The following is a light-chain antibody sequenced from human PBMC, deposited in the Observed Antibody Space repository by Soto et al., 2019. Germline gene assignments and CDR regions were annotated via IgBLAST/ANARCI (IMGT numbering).Light chain of an antibody. CDR2: AAS. CDR1: QGITSW. J-gene: IGKJ1*01. Sequence: DVQMTQSPSYVSASVGDTVTITCRASQGITSWLAWYQQKPGKAPKLLIYAASSLQSGVPSRFSGSGSGTDFTLTISSLQPEDFATYYCQQSYSTPPTFGQGTKVDIK. V-gene: IGKV1-12*01. CDR3: QQSYSTPPT.